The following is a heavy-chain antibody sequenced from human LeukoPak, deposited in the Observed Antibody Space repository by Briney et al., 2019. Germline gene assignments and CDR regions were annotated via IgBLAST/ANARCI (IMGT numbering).Heavy chain of an antibody. Sequence: SETLSLTCTVSGGSISSSSYYWGWIRQPPWKGLEWIGSIYYSGSTYYNPSLKSRVTISVDTSKNQFSLKLSSVTAADTAVYYCARDFPIDSSGYYYGYWGQGTLVTVSS. CDR1: GGSISSSSYY. V-gene: IGHV4-39*07. CDR3: ARDFPIDSSGYYYGY. CDR2: IYYSGST. J-gene: IGHJ4*02. D-gene: IGHD3-22*01.